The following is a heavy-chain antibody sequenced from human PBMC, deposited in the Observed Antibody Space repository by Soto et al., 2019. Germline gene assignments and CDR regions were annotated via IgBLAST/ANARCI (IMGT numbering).Heavy chain of an antibody. CDR2: ISSSGSTI. V-gene: IGHV3-11*01. J-gene: IGHJ4*02. Sequence: PGGSLRLSCAASGFTFIDYYMSWILQAPWKGLELVSYISSSGSTIYYADSVKGRFTISRDNAKNSLYLQMNSLRAEDTAVYYCARSYLGYCSGGSCYSVGYWGQGTLVTVSS. D-gene: IGHD2-15*01. CDR3: ARSYLGYCSGGSCYSVGY. CDR1: GFTFIDYY.